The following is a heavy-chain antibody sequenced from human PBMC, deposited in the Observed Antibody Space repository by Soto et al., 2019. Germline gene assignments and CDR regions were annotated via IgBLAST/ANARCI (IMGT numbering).Heavy chain of an antibody. J-gene: IGHJ4*02. D-gene: IGHD2-21*02. CDR2: IDVDNGDT. CDR1: GHTFFSQS. V-gene: IGHV1-3*01. CDR3: ANVPVAVTTYGFY. Sequence: QVPLVQSGAEVRKPGASVKVSCNASGHTFFSQSIHWVRQAPGQGLEWMGWIDVDNGDTYYSPKVQDRVTWTRDTSASTGYMELHNLRSADTGVYYCANVPVAVTTYGFYWGQGTLVTVSS.